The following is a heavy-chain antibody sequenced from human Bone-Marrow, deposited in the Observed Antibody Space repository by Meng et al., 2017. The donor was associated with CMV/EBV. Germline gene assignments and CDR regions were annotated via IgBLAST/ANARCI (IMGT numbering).Heavy chain of an antibody. CDR2: INPSGGST. D-gene: IGHD1-26*01. CDR3: AREAASVIVGAAYNWFDP. CDR1: GYTFTSYY. J-gene: IGHJ5*02. Sequence: ASVKVSCKASGYTFTSYYMHWVRQAPGQGLEWMGIINPSGGSTSYVQKFQGRVTMTRDTSTSTVYMELSSLRSEDTAVYYCAREAASVIVGAAYNWFDPWGPGTLVTVSS. V-gene: IGHV1-46*01.